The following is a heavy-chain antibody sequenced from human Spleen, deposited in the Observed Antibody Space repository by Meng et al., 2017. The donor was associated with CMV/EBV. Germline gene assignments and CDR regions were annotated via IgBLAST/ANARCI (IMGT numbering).Heavy chain of an antibody. CDR2: IIPILGIA. Sequence: FSSYAISCVRQAPGQGLEWMGGIIPILGIANYAQKFQGRVTITADKSTSTAYMELSSLRSEDTAVYYCATHGAGYCSGGSCFGNWFDPWGQGTLVTVSS. D-gene: IGHD2-15*01. CDR1: FSSYA. J-gene: IGHJ5*02. CDR3: ATHGAGYCSGGSCFGNWFDP. V-gene: IGHV1-69*10.